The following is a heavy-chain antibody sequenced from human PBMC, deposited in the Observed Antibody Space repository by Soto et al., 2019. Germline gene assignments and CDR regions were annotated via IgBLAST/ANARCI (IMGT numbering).Heavy chain of an antibody. CDR3: AKDPVAAGLFDY. D-gene: IGHD6-13*01. CDR2: ISYDGSNK. V-gene: IGHV3-30*18. J-gene: IGHJ4*02. CDR1: GFTFSSYG. Sequence: QVQLVESGGGVVQPGRSLRLSCAASGFTFSSYGMHWVRQAPGKGLEWVAVISYDGSNKYYADSVKGRFTISRDNSKNTLYLQMNSLRAEDTDVYYWAKDPVAAGLFDYWGQGTLVTVSS.